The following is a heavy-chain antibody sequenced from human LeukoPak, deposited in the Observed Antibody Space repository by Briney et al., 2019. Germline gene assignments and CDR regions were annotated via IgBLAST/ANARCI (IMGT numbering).Heavy chain of an antibody. CDR1: GGTFSSYA. Sequence: ASVKVSCKASGGTFSSYAMSWVRQAPGQGLEWMGRIIPVLGIANYAQKFQGRVTITADKSTSTAYMELSSLRSEDTAVYYCARKYSGYEYGMDVWGQGTTVTVSS. J-gene: IGHJ6*02. V-gene: IGHV1-69*04. D-gene: IGHD5-12*01. CDR2: IIPVLGIA. CDR3: ARKYSGYEYGMDV.